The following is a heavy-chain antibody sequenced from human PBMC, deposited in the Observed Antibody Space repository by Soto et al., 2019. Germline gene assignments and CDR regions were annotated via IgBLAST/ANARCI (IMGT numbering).Heavy chain of an antibody. D-gene: IGHD6-19*01. CDR3: ARNGDGLCVTVAGFDS. Sequence: QITLKESGPTLVKPTQTLTLTCTLSGFSLSNRRLGVGWIRQPPGKALEWLALIYWDDDTRYSPSLKSRLTIARDTPKTQVVLTMANMDPVATATYYCARNGDGLCVTVAGFDSWGQGTLVTVSS. CDR1: GFSLSNRRLG. V-gene: IGHV2-5*02. CDR2: IYWDDDT. J-gene: IGHJ4*02.